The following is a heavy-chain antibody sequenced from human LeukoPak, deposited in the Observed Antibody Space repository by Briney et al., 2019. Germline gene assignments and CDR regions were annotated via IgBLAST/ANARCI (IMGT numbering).Heavy chain of an antibody. D-gene: IGHD6-13*01. CDR1: GFTVSSSY. Sequence: PGGSLRLSCAASGFTVSSSYMSWVRQAPGKGLEWVSVIYSGGSRYYADSVTGRFTISRDNSKNTLYLQMNSLRAEDTAVYFCARDVPPAADAFDLWGQGTMVTVSS. CDR2: IYSGGSR. V-gene: IGHV3-66*01. J-gene: IGHJ3*01. CDR3: ARDVPPAADAFDL.